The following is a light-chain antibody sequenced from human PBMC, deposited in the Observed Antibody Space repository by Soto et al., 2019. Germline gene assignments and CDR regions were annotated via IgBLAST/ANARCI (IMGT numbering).Light chain of an antibody. CDR3: QAWDSSTVV. CDR1: KLGDKY. J-gene: IGLJ2*01. Sequence: SYELTQPPSVSVSPGQTASITCSGDKLGDKYACWYQQKPGQSPVLVIYQDNKRPSGIPERFSGSNSGNTATLTISGTQAMDEADYYCQAWDSSTVVFGGGTMLTVL. CDR2: QDN. V-gene: IGLV3-1*01.